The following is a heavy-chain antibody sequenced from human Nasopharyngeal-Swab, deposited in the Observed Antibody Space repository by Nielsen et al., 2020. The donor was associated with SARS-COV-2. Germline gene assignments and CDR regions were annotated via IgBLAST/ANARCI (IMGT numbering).Heavy chain of an antibody. CDR3: ARDRSGFGFDF. J-gene: IGHJ4*02. CDR1: GFTFRFYT. V-gene: IGHV3-21*01. Sequence: GGSLRLSCAASGFTFRFYTMHWVRQAPGKGLEWVSSVSTGGDYIHYADLVQGRFAIPRDNAKDSLYLQMNSLRAEDTAIYYCARDRSGFGFDFWGQGALVTASP. CDR2: VSTGGDYI. D-gene: IGHD3-3*01.